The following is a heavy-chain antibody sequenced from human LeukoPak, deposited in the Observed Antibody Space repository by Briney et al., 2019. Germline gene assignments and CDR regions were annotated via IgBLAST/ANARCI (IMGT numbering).Heavy chain of an antibody. CDR1: GFTVSSNN. CDR3: ARDISGRAAGEFDY. V-gene: IGHV3-53*01. J-gene: IGHJ4*02. CDR2: IYSGGST. Sequence: PGGSLRLSCAASGFTVSSNNMSWVRQAPGKGLEWVSVIYSGGSTYYADSVKGRFTISRDNSKNTLYLRMNSLRAEDTAVYYCARDISGRAAGEFDYWGQGTLVTVSS. D-gene: IGHD6-13*01.